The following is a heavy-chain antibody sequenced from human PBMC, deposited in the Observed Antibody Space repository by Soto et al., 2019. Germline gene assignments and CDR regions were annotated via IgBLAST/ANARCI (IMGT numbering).Heavy chain of an antibody. CDR2: IKSKTDGGTT. CDR3: VTISRSSPWGC. CDR1: GHTFSNAW. D-gene: IGHD1-1*01. J-gene: IGHJ1*01. Sequence: EVQLVESGGDLVEPGGSLRLSCVTSGHTFSNAWMSWVRQAPGKGLEWVGRIKSKTDGGTTDYAAPVKGRFTISRDDSKRTLYLQMSSPETDDTAVYYCVTISRSSPWGCWGQGTLVTVSS. V-gene: IGHV3-15*01.